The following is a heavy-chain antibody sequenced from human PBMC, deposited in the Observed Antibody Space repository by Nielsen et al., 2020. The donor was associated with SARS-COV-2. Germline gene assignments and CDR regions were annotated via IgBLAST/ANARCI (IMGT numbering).Heavy chain of an antibody. CDR1: GGSLSGSY. CDR2: ITHGGST. Sequence: SETLSLTCAVYGGSLSGSYWTWVRQPPGKGLEWIGEITHGGSTNYNPSLKSRVTMSVDTSKNQFSLKLSSVTAADTAVYYCVRAPDYDVLTGYYPDGFDVWGRGTMVTVSS. CDR3: VRAPDYDVLTGYYPDGFDV. V-gene: IGHV4-34*01. D-gene: IGHD3-9*01. J-gene: IGHJ3*01.